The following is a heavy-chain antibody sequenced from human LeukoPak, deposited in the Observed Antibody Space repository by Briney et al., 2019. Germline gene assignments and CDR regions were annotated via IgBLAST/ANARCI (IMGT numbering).Heavy chain of an antibody. V-gene: IGHV3-11*06. Sequence: TGGCLRLSCAASGFTFSDHYMSWISQAPAKGLEWVSYISSSSSYTKYADSVRGRFTISRDNAKNSLYLQMNSLRAEDTAVYYCPRDVPTRLLWFGEVSYYFDYWGQGTLVTVSS. CDR1: GFTFSDHY. D-gene: IGHD3-10*01. J-gene: IGHJ4*02. CDR2: ISSSSSYT. CDR3: PRDVPTRLLWFGEVSYYFDY.